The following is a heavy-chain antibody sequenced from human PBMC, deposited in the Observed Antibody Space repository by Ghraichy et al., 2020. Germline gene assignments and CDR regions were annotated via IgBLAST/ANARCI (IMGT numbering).Heavy chain of an antibody. V-gene: IGHV3-23*01. CDR3: AKGDYYDRTSLFDY. CDR1: GFTFSSYA. D-gene: IGHD3-22*01. J-gene: IGHJ4*02. Sequence: GGSLRLSCAASGFTFSSYATSWVRQAPGKGLEWVSAISGSGGSTYYADSVKGRFTISRDNSKNTLYLQMNSLRAEDTAVYYCAKGDYYDRTSLFDYWGQGTLVTVSS. CDR2: ISGSGGST.